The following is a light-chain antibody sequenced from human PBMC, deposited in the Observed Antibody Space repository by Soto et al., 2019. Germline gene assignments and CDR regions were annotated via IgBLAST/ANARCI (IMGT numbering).Light chain of an antibody. CDR2: DVR. CDR1: SSDVGGYSY. V-gene: IGLV2-14*01. Sequence: QSALTQPASVSGSPGQSITISCTGTSSDVGGYSYISWYQQHPGKAPKFIIYDVRNRPSGVSIRFSGSRSGNTASLTISGLQAEDEADYYCSSYTSSSTVIFGGGTKLTVL. J-gene: IGLJ2*01. CDR3: SSYTSSSTVI.